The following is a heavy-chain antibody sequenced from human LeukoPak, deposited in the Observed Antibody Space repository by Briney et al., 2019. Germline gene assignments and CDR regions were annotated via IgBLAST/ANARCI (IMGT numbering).Heavy chain of an antibody. CDR2: ISGDGGST. CDR3: AKARPIVGATSGDFDY. Sequence: GGSLRLSCAVSGFTFDDYAMHWVRQAPGKGLEWVSLISGDGGSTYYADSVKGRFTISRDNSKNSLYLQMNSLRTEDTALYYCAKARPIVGATSGDFDYWGQGTLVTVSS. J-gene: IGHJ4*02. V-gene: IGHV3-43*02. D-gene: IGHD1-26*01. CDR1: GFTFDDYA.